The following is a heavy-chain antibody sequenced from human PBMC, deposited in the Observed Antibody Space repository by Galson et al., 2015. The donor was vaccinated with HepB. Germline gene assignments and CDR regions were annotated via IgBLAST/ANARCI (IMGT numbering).Heavy chain of an antibody. CDR2: ISSSSSYI. Sequence: LSLSCAASGFTFSSYSMNWVRQAPGKGLEWVSSISSSSSYIYYADSVKGRFTITRDNAKNSLYLQMNSLRAEDTAVYYCARESVPLRFLEWPLNYWGQGTLVTVSS. D-gene: IGHD3-3*01. J-gene: IGHJ4*02. CDR3: ARESVPLRFLEWPLNY. CDR1: GFTFSSYS. V-gene: IGHV3-21*01.